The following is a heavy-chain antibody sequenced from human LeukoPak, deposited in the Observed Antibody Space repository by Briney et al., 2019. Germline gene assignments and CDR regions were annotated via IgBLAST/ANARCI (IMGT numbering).Heavy chain of an antibody. J-gene: IGHJ3*02. Sequence: SETLSLTCTVSGGSISSYSWSWIRQPPGKGLEWIGYIYCSGSTNYNPSLKSRVTISLDTSKNQFSLKLGSVTAADTAVYYCARGQAHRYSGSLSDAFDIWGQGTMVTVSS. V-gene: IGHV4-59*01. CDR2: IYCSGST. CDR1: GGSISSYS. D-gene: IGHD1-26*01. CDR3: ARGQAHRYSGSLSDAFDI.